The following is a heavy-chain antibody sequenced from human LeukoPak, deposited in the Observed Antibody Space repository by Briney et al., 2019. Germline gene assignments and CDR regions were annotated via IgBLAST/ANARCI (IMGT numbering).Heavy chain of an antibody. Sequence: SETLSLTCTVSGGSISSGDYYWSWIRQPPGKGLEWIAYMYYSGSTYYNPSLKSRVTMSADTSKNQLSLKLSSVTAADTAVYYCARPYYYDSRIDPWGQGILSPSPQ. V-gene: IGHV4-30-4*01. CDR2: MYYSGST. CDR3: ARPYYYDSRIDP. D-gene: IGHD3-22*01. J-gene: IGHJ5*02. CDR1: GGSISSGDYY.